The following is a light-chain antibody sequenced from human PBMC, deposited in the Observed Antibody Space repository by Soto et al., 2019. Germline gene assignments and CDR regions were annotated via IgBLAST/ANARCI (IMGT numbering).Light chain of an antibody. J-gene: IGKJ1*01. V-gene: IGKV1-6*01. CDR1: QDIRNA. CDR2: AAS. Sequence: AIQMTQSPSSLSASVGDRVTITCRTSQDIRNALGWFQQKPGKAPKLLIYAASTLKSGVPSRFSGSASGTDFTLTISGLQPEVFATYYCLQDYNYIWTFGQGTRVEI. CDR3: LQDYNYIWT.